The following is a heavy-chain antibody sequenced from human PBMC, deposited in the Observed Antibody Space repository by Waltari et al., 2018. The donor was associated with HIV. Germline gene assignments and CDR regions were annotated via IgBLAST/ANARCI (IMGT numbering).Heavy chain of an antibody. Sequence: EVQLVESGGGLVQPGGSLRLSCAASGFTFSNYTMNWVRQDPGKGVEWVSYISRSSSSIFYADSVKGRFTISRDNAKNSLYLQMNSLGVEDTAVYYCARDINGGWGYWGQGTLVTVAS. D-gene: IGHD7-27*01. V-gene: IGHV3-48*01. CDR1: GFTFSNYT. CDR3: ARDINGGWGY. CDR2: ISRSSSSI. J-gene: IGHJ4*02.